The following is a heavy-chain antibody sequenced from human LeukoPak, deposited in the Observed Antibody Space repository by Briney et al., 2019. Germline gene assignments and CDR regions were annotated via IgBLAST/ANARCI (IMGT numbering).Heavy chain of an antibody. J-gene: IGHJ4*02. Sequence: SETLCLTCTVSGRSISSSSYYWGWIRQPPGKGLEWIGSVYYSGSTYYNPSLKRRVTISVDTSKNQFSLKLSSVTAADTAVYYCASFPIAASHEDFDYWGQGTLLTVSS. V-gene: IGHV4-39*01. CDR2: VYYSGST. CDR3: ASFPIAASHEDFDY. D-gene: IGHD6-6*01. CDR1: GRSISSSSYY.